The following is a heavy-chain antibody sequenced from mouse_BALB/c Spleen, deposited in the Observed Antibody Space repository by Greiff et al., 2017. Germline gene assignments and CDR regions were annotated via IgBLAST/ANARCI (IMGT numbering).Heavy chain of an antibody. Sequence: LVESGPELVKPGASVKMSCKASGYTFTSYVMHWVKQKPGQGLEWIGYINPYNDGTKYNEKFKGKATLTSDKSSSTAYMELSSLTSEDSAVYYCARGRGNYVGWFAYWGQGTLVTVAA. V-gene: IGHV1-14*01. D-gene: IGHD2-1*01. CDR3: ARGRGNYVGWFAY. CDR2: INPYNDGT. CDR1: GYTFTSYV. J-gene: IGHJ3*01.